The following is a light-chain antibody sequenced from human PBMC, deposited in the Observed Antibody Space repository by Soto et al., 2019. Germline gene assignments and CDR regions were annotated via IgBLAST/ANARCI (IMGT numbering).Light chain of an antibody. Sequence: QSALTQPASVSGSPGQSITISCTGTSSDVGGYNYVSWYQQHPGKAPKLMIYDVSNRPSGVSNRFSGSKSGNTASLTISGRQDEDEADYYCSSYTSSSPRVFGGGTKLTVL. V-gene: IGLV2-14*01. J-gene: IGLJ3*02. CDR2: DVS. CDR1: SSDVGGYNY. CDR3: SSYTSSSPRV.